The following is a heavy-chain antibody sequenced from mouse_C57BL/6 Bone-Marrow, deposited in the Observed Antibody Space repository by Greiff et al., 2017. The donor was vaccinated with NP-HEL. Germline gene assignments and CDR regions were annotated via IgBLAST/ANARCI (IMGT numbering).Heavy chain of an antibody. CDR2: ISGGGGNT. J-gene: IGHJ3*01. CDR1: GFTFSSYT. CDR3: ARGNYVTFAY. V-gene: IGHV5-9*01. Sequence: DVQLVESGGGLVKPGGSLKLSCAASGFTFSSYTMSWVRQTPEKRMEWVATISGGGGNTYYPDSVKGRFTISRDNAKNTLYLQMSSLRSEDTALYYCARGNYVTFAYWGQGTLVTVSA. D-gene: IGHD1-1*02.